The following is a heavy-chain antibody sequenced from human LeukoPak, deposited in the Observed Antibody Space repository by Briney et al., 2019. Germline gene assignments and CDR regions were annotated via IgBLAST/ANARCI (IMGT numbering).Heavy chain of an antibody. CDR1: GFTFSSYA. CDR3: ARSTVGAVRPPDY. CDR2: ISYDGSNK. D-gene: IGHD1-26*01. J-gene: IGHJ4*02. Sequence: PGRSLRLSCAASGFTFSSYAMHWVRQAPGKGLEWVAVISYDGSNKYYADSVKGRFTISRDNSKNTLYLQMNSLRAEDTAVYYCARSTVGAVRPPDYWGQGTLVTVSS. V-gene: IGHV3-30-3*01.